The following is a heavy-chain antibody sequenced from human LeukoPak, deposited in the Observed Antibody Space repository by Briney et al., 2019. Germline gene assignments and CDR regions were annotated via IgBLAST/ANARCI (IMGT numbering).Heavy chain of an antibody. D-gene: IGHD5-12*01. Sequence: ASVKVSCKASGYTFTGYYIHWVRQAPGQGLEWMGWINPNSGGTNYAQKFQGRVTMTRDTSISTAYMELSRLRSDDTAVYYCARDQEWLRSGDYWGQGTLVTVSS. V-gene: IGHV1-2*02. J-gene: IGHJ4*02. CDR1: GYTFTGYY. CDR3: ARDQEWLRSGDY. CDR2: INPNSGGT.